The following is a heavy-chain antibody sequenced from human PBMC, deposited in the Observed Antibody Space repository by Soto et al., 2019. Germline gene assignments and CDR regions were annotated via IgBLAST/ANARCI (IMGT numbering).Heavy chain of an antibody. CDR1: GFTFSSYW. D-gene: IGHD6-6*01. CDR3: AYSSSFQFYYYYGIDA. V-gene: IGHV3-7*05. CDR2: INQDGSEK. J-gene: IGHJ6*02. Sequence: GESLKISCAASGFTFSSYWMSWVRQAPGKGLEWVANINQDGSEKYYVDSVKGRFTISRDNAKNSLYLQMNSLRAEDTAVYYCAYSSSFQFYYYYGIDAWGQGTTVTVSS.